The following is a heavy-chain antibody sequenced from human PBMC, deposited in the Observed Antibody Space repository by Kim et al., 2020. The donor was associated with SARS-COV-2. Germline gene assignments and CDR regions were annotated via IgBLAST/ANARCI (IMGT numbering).Heavy chain of an antibody. V-gene: IGHV1-2*05. D-gene: IGHD5-18*01. CDR3: ARGGYSYGYGHDAFDI. J-gene: IGHJ3*02. CDR2: INPNSGGT. CDR1: GYTFTGYY. Sequence: ASVKVSCKASGYTFTGYYMHWVRQAPGQGLEWMGRINPNSGGTNYAQKFQGRVTMTRDTSISTAYMELSRLRSDDTVVYYCARGGYSYGYGHDAFDIWGQGTMVTVSS.